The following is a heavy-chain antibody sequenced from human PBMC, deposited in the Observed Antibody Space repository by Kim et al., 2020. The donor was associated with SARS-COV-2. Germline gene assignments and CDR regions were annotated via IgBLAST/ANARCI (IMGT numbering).Heavy chain of an antibody. D-gene: IGHD3-3*01. CDR3: AKDQISNYDFWSGIYYGMDV. CDR2: IIPIFGTA. J-gene: IGHJ6*02. V-gene: IGHV1-69*13. CDR1: GGTFSSYA. Sequence: SVKVSCKASGGTFSSYAISWVRQAPGQGLEWMGGIIPIFGTANYAQKFQGRVTITADESTSTAYMELSSLRSEDTAVYYCAKDQISNYDFWSGIYYGMDVWGQGTTVTVSS.